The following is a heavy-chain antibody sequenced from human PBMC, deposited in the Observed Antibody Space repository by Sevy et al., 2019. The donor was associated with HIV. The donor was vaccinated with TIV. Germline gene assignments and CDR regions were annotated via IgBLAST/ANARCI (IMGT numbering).Heavy chain of an antibody. J-gene: IGHJ4*02. CDR3: ARGQWLVHDY. D-gene: IGHD6-19*01. CDR2: IYYSGST. CDR1: GGSISSSSYY. Sequence: SETLSLTCTVSGGSISSSSYYWGWIRQPPGKGLEWIGSIYYSGSTYYNPSLKSRVTISVDTSKNQFSLKPSSVTAADTAVYYCARGQWLVHDYWGQGTLVTVSS. V-gene: IGHV4-39*01.